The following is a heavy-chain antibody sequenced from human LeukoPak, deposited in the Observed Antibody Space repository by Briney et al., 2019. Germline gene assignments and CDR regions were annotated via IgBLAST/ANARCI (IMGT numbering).Heavy chain of an antibody. CDR3: AKDIGGSSGSGLWFDP. CDR1: GGTFSSYA. Sequence: SVKVSCKASGGTFSSYAISWVRQAPGQGLEWMGGIIPIFGTANYAQKFQGRVTITADESTSTAYMELSSQRSEDTAVYYCAKDIGGSSGSGLWFDPWGQGTLVTVSS. D-gene: IGHD6-19*01. V-gene: IGHV1-69*13. J-gene: IGHJ5*02. CDR2: IIPIFGTA.